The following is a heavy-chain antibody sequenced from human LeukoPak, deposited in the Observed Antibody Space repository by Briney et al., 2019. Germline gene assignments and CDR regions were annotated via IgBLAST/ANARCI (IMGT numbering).Heavy chain of an antibody. D-gene: IGHD6-19*01. Sequence: PGGSLRLSCAASGFTFSSYEMNWVRQAPGKGLEWVSYISSSGSTIYYADSVKGRFTISRDNAKNSLYLQMNSLRAEDTAVYYCARSRRGSVASVAPDYWGQGTLVTVSS. CDR3: ARSRRGSVASVAPDY. J-gene: IGHJ4*02. V-gene: IGHV3-48*03. CDR2: ISSSGSTI. CDR1: GFTFSSYE.